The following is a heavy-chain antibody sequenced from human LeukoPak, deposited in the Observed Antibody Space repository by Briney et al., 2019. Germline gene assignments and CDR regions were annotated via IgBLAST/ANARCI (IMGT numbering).Heavy chain of an antibody. CDR1: GFTFSSDW. CDR3: AREDYDFWSGRQGMDV. CDR2: IKQDGSEK. D-gene: IGHD3-3*01. Sequence: GGSLRLSCAASGFTFSSDWMSWVRQAPGKGQEWVANIKQDGSEKYYVDSVKGRFTISRDNAKNSLYLQMNSLRAEDTAVYYCAREDYDFWSGRQGMDVWGQGTTVTVSS. J-gene: IGHJ6*02. V-gene: IGHV3-7*01.